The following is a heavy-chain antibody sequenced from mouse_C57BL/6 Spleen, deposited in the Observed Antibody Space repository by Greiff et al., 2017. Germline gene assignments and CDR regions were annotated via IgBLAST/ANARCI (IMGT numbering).Heavy chain of an antibody. CDR1: GFTFSDYG. Sequence: EVQGVESGGGLVKPGGSLKLSCAASGFTFSDYGMHWVRQAPEKGLEWVAYISSGSSTIYYADTVKGRFTISRDNAKNTLFLQMTSLRSEDTAMYYCARRGYYYGSSYEYFDVWGTGTTVTVSS. CDR2: ISSGSSTI. V-gene: IGHV5-17*01. J-gene: IGHJ1*03. CDR3: ARRGYYYGSSYEYFDV. D-gene: IGHD1-1*01.